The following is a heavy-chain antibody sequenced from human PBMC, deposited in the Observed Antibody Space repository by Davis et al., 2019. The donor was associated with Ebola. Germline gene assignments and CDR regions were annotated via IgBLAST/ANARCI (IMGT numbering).Heavy chain of an antibody. V-gene: IGHV1-18*01. D-gene: IGHD3-16*01. CDR2: ISAYNGDT. Sequence: ASVKVSCKASGYSFTHYSFSWVRQAPGQGLEWMGWISAYNGDTNYAEVLQGRVSMTADTSTSTVYMELRSLRSDDTAAYYCARDVGGPSSIPDACDVWGQGTMVTVSS. J-gene: IGHJ3*01. CDR1: GYSFTHYS. CDR3: ARDVGGPSSIPDACDV.